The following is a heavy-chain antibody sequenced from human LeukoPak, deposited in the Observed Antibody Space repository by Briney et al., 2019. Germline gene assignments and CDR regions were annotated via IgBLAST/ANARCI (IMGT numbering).Heavy chain of an antibody. Sequence: GGSLRLSCAAFGFTFSSYEMNWVRQAPGKGLEWVSYISSSAGTIYYADSVKGRFTISRGNAKNSLYLQMNSLRAEDTAVYYCARTYYGSGSYYFDYWGQGTLVTVSS. CDR1: GFTFSSYE. CDR2: ISSSAGTI. CDR3: ARTYYGSGSYYFDY. D-gene: IGHD3-10*01. V-gene: IGHV3-48*03. J-gene: IGHJ4*02.